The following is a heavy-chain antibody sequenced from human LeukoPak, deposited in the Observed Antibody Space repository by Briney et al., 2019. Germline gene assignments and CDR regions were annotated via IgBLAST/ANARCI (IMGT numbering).Heavy chain of an antibody. CDR2: ISRNGTRT. Sequence: PGGSLRLSCAASGFTFSNAWMSWVRQAPGKGLQYVSAISRNGTRTFYADSVKDRFTISRDNSTNTLYLQMGSLRVEDMGVYYCVRDSFYTGYDRGFGYWGQGTLVTVSS. CDR1: GFTFSNAW. D-gene: IGHD5-12*01. V-gene: IGHV3-64*02. CDR3: VRDSFYTGYDRGFGY. J-gene: IGHJ4*02.